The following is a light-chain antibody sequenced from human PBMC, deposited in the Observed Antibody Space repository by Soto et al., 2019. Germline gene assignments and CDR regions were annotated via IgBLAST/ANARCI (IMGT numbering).Light chain of an antibody. J-gene: IGLJ1*01. CDR2: DVT. Sequence: QSALTQPASVSGSPGQSITISCTGTSSDVGDYNYVSWYQQHPGKAPKLMIYDVTNRPSGVSSRFSGSKSGNTASLTIFGLQAEDEADYYCSSYTSSVTYVFGTGTKLTVL. V-gene: IGLV2-14*01. CDR1: SSDVGDYNY. CDR3: SSYTSSVTYV.